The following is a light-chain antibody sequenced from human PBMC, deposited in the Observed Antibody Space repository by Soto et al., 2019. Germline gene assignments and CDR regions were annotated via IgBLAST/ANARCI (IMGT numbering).Light chain of an antibody. V-gene: IGLV2-23*03. CDR3: CSFAGGATFV. J-gene: IGLJ2*01. Sequence: QSALTQPASVSGSPGQSITISCTGNSNDVGGYNLVSWYQQHPGKVPKLINYEGNKRPSGVSHRFSGSKSGNTASLTISALQAEDEADYSCCSFAGGATFVFGGGTKVTV. CDR2: EGN. CDR1: SNDVGGYNL.